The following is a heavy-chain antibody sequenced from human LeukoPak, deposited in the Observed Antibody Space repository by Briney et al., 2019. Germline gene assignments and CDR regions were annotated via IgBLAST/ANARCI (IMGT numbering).Heavy chain of an antibody. Sequence: ASVKVSCKASGYTFTSYDINWVRQATGQGLEWMGWMNPNSGNTGYAQKFQGRVTMTRNTSISTAYMELSSLRSEDTAVYYCAGVQHRRDGYKSNWFDPWGQGTLVTVSS. CDR2: MNPNSGNT. V-gene: IGHV1-8*01. D-gene: IGHD5-24*01. CDR3: AGVQHRRDGYKSNWFDP. J-gene: IGHJ5*02. CDR1: GYTFTSYD.